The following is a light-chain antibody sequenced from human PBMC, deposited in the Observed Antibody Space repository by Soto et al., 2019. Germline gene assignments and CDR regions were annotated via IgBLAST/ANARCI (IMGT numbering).Light chain of an antibody. J-gene: IGKJ1*01. Sequence: EIVLTQSPGNLSLSTGDRATLSCRASQSVNSNYLAWYQRKPGQAPRLLIYGASNRATDIPYRFSASGSGTDFTLTITRLEAEDFAVYYCQQYDSTPPTFGQGTKVEVK. V-gene: IGKV3-20*01. CDR3: QQYDSTPPT. CDR1: QSVNSNY. CDR2: GAS.